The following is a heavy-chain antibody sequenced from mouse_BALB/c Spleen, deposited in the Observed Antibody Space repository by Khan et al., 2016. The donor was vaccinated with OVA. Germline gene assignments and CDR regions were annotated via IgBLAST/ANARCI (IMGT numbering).Heavy chain of an antibody. CDR3: ARDDGSRFWFAF. D-gene: IGHD1-1*01. J-gene: IGHJ3*01. V-gene: IGHV1S136*01. CDR2: INPYNDGT. Sequence: VQLKQSGPELVKPGTSLKMSCRSSGYTFTNYIIHWVKQTPGQGLEWIGYINPYNDGTKYNEKFNGKATLTSDKSSITAYMELSGLTSEDSAVYYCARDDGSRFWFAFWGQGTLVTVSA. CDR1: GYTFTNYI.